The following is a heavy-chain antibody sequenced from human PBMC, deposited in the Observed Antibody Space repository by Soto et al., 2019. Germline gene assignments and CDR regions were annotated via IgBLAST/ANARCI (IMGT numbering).Heavy chain of an antibody. V-gene: IGHV4-59*01. CDR3: AXVGWXDYDILTGXYYFDY. J-gene: IGHJ4*02. CDR1: GGSISSYY. Sequence: PSETLSLTCTVSGGSISSYYWSWIRQPPGKGLEWIGYIYYSGSTNYNPSLKSRVTISVDTSKNQFSLKLSSVTAADTAVYYCAXVGWXDYDILTGXYYFDYWGQGTLVTVSS. CDR2: IYYSGST. D-gene: IGHD3-9*01.